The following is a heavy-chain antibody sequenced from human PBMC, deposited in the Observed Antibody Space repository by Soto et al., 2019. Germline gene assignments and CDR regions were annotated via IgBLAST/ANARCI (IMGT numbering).Heavy chain of an antibody. V-gene: IGHV4-34*01. J-gene: IGHJ4*02. CDR1: GGSFRGYF. CDR3: QGGDF. Sequence: SETLSLTCAVSGGSFRGYFWSWIRQSPDKGLEWIGEINDSGSTYYNPSFKSRLTISVDTSESQISLTLTSVTAADSAVYYCQGGDFWGQGTRVTVSS. CDR2: INDSGST. D-gene: IGHD3-16*01.